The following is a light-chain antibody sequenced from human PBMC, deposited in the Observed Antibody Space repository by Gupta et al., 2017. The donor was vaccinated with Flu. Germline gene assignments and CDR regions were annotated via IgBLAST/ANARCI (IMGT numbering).Light chain of an antibody. J-gene: IGLJ2*01. V-gene: IGLV3-19*01. CDR3: NSRDSSGNHLV. CDR1: SLRSYY. Sequence: SSELTQDPAVSVALGPTVRITCQGDSLRSYYASWYQQKPGQDPVLVIYGKNNRPSGIPDRFSGASSGNTASLTITGAQAEDEADDYCNSRDSSGNHLVFGGGTKLTVL. CDR2: GKN.